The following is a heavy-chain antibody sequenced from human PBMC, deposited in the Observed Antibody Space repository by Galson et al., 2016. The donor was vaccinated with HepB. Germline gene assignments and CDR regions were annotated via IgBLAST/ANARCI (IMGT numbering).Heavy chain of an antibody. CDR2: ISTYNGDT. CDR3: ATYNVSLGDYNAFDF. J-gene: IGHJ4*02. CDR1: FLNYG. V-gene: IGHV1-18*01. Sequence: FLNYGLSWVRQAPGQGLEWMGWISTYNGDTRSAQKVQDRVTMTTDTSTGTGYMELRSLTSEDTAVYYCATYNVSLGDYNAFDFWGQSTLVIVSS. D-gene: IGHD3-10*01.